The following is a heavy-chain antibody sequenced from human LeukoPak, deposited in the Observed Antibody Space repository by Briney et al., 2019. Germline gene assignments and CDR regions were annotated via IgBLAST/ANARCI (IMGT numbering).Heavy chain of an antibody. D-gene: IGHD2-21*01. CDR2: ISYDGSNK. CDR3: ARPLYVVVIATREDDAFDI. CDR1: GFTFSSYA. V-gene: IGHV3-30-3*01. J-gene: IGHJ3*02. Sequence: GGSLRLSCAASGFTFSSYAMHWVRQAPGKGLEWVAVISYDGSNKYYADSVKGRFTISRDNSKNTLYLQMNSLRAEDTAVYYCARPLYVVVIATREDDAFDIWGQGTMVTVSS.